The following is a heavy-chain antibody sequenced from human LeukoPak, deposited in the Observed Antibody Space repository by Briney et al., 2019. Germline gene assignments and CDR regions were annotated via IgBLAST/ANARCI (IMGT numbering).Heavy chain of an antibody. CDR3: ARAGYDFWSGYSNWFDP. Sequence: SETLSLTCTVPGGSISSYYWSWIRQPAGKGLEWIGRIYTSGSTNYNPSLKSRVTMSVDTSKNQFSLKLSSVTAADTAVYYCARAGYDFWSGYSNWFDPWGQGTLVTVSS. J-gene: IGHJ5*02. D-gene: IGHD3-3*01. CDR1: GGSISSYY. CDR2: IYTSGST. V-gene: IGHV4-4*07.